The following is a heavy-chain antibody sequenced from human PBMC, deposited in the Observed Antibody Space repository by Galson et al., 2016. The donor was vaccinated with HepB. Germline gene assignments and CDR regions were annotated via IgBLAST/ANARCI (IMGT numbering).Heavy chain of an antibody. CDR3: GRGPTPFIAVAVNT. J-gene: IGHJ4*02. Sequence: SVKVSCKASGGSFRSNAINWVRQAPGQGLEWMGGIIPMFGTTKYALKFQGRVTITADESTTTAYMELSSLRSEDTAVYYCGRGPTPFIAVAVNTWGQGTLVTVSS. D-gene: IGHD6-19*01. V-gene: IGHV1-69*13. CDR1: GGSFRSNA. CDR2: IIPMFGTT.